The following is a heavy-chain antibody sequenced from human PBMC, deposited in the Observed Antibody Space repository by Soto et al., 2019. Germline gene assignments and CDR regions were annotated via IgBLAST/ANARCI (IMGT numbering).Heavy chain of an antibody. Sequence: QVQLVESGGGVVQPGTSLRVSCVGSGFTFRSYVIHWVRQAPGKGLEWVALTSYDGSDKYYDDSVRGRFTISRDNSRNTVDLQMDSLKLEDKAFYYCARWGTTGGLDVWGQGTLVSVSS. J-gene: IGHJ1*01. V-gene: IGHV3-30*19. CDR2: TSYDGSDK. CDR1: GFTFRSYV. D-gene: IGHD3-16*01. CDR3: ARWGTTGGLDV.